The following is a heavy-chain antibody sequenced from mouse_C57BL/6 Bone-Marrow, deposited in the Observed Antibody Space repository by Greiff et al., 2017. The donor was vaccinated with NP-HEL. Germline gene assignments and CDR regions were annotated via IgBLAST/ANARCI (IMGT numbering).Heavy chain of an antibody. Sequence: DVKLVESEGGLVQPGSSMKLSCTASGFTFSDYYMAWVRQVPEKGLEWVANINYDGSSTYYLDSLKSRFIISRDNAKNILYLQMSSLKSEDTATYYCARDAPYGSSYGWYFDVWGTGTTVTVSS. V-gene: IGHV5-16*01. CDR3: ARDAPYGSSYGWYFDV. CDR1: GFTFSDYY. CDR2: INYDGSST. J-gene: IGHJ1*03. D-gene: IGHD1-1*01.